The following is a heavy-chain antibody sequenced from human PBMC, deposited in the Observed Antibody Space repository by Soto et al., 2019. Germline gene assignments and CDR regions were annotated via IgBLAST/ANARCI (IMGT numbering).Heavy chain of an antibody. CDR3: ARQRTTVVTQAYFDH. J-gene: IGHJ4*02. CDR2: IYYSGRT. V-gene: IGHV4-39*01. D-gene: IGHD2-21*02. Sequence: SETLSLTCIVSVESISSSSYYWGWIRQPPVKGLEWIGSIYYSGRTYYNPSFKSRVTISIDTSKNQFSLKLSSVTATDTAVYYCARQRTTVVTQAYFDHWGQGALVTVSS. CDR1: VESISSSSYY.